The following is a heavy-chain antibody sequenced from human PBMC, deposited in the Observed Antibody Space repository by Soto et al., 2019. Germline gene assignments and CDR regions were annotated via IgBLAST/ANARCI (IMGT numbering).Heavy chain of an antibody. Sequence: GASVKVSCKVSGYTFTGYYLHWARQAPGQGLEWMGWINPDNGAANYAQQFQGRVTMTRDTSISTVYLEFSSLRAEDTAVYYCVRDGHCITTSCYGNWFDPWGQGTLVTVSS. D-gene: IGHD2-2*01. V-gene: IGHV1-2*02. CDR2: INPDNGAA. CDR3: VRDGHCITTSCYGNWFDP. J-gene: IGHJ5*02. CDR1: GYTFTGYY.